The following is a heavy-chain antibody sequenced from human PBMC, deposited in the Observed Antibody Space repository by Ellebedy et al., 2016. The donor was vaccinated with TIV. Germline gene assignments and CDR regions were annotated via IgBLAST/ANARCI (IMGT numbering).Heavy chain of an antibody. D-gene: IGHD3-16*02. V-gene: IGHV4-39*01. CDR2: IYYSGST. Sequence: SETLSLTCTVSGGSIRSSSYYWGWIRQPPGKGLEWIGNIYYSGSTYYNPSLKSRVTISVDTSKNQFSLKLSSVTAADTAVYYCARGGGLGELSPLDYYYYGMDVWGQGTTVTVSS. CDR3: ARGGGLGELSPLDYYYYGMDV. CDR1: GGSIRSSSYY. J-gene: IGHJ6*02.